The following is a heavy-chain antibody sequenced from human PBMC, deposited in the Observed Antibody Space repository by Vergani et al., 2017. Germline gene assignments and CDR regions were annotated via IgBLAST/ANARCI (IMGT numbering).Heavy chain of an antibody. CDR2: IKNDGHQS. CDR3: GRASYIYN. CDR1: GFTFSTHA. Sequence: DVQLLQSGGDLVQPGGSLKLYCVSSGFTFSTHAMSWVRPTPGKGLEWVSTIKNDGHQSHYADFVKGRFAISRDNSRNTLYLQMNSLRVEDTAVYYCGRASYIYNWGQGALVTVPS. V-gene: IGHV3-23*01. J-gene: IGHJ4*02. D-gene: IGHD3-10*01.